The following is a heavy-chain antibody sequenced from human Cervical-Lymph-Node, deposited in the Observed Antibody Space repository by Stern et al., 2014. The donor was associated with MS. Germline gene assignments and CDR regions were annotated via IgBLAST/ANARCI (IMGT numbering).Heavy chain of an antibody. Sequence: VQLVESGAEATKPGSSVKVSCKASGGTFSDYAISWVRQAPGQGLEWMGGIIPIFGSTDYAQNFQGRVTITADESTTTAYMDLSSLRSEDTAVYYCARGAYCGGDCYWGWFDSWGQGTLVTVSS. V-gene: IGHV1-69*01. CDR3: ARGAYCGGDCYWGWFDS. CDR1: GGTFSDYA. CDR2: IIPIFGST. D-gene: IGHD2-21*02. J-gene: IGHJ5*01.